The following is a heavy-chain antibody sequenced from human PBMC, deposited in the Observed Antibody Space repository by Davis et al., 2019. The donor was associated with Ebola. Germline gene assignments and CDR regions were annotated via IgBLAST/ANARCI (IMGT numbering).Heavy chain of an antibody. CDR3: ASRHLGITAREVY. CDR1: GGTFSSYA. D-gene: IGHD6-6*01. CDR2: IIPIFGTA. V-gene: IGHV1-69*13. J-gene: IGHJ4*02. Sequence: AASVKVSCKASGGTFSSYAISWVRQAPGQGLEWMGGIIPIFGTANYAQKFQGRVTITADESTSTAYMELSSLRSEDTAVYYCASRHLGITAREVYWGQGILVTVSS.